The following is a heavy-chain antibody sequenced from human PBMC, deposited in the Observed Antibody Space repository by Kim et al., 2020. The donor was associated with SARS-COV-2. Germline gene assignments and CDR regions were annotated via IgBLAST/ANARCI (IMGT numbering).Heavy chain of an antibody. Sequence: GRLTISRDDSKNTLYLQMNSLKTEDTAVYYCTTGYSSGYYNLYYYYGMDVWGQGTTVTVSS. D-gene: IGHD3-22*01. CDR3: TTGYSSGYYNLYYYYGMDV. V-gene: IGHV3-15*01. J-gene: IGHJ6*02.